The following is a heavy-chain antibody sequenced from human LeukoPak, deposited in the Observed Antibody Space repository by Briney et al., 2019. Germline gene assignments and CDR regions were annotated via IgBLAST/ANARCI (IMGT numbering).Heavy chain of an antibody. D-gene: IGHD6-19*01. CDR1: GWTFNNFA. CDR2: TSGDEDST. J-gene: IGHJ4*02. Sequence: GGSLRLSCAASGWTFNNFAMSGVRQAPGKGVEWLSVTSGDEDSTHYADSVRGHFVISTDNSKNTSFLHMNSLRAEDTALYYCTIDLMTGFSSGWHFGYWGQGTLVTVSS. CDR3: TIDLMTGFSSGWHFGY. V-gene: IGHV3-23*01.